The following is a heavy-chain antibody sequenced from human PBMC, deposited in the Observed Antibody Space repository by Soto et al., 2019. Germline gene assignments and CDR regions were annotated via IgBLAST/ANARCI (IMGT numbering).Heavy chain of an antibody. J-gene: IGHJ4*02. V-gene: IGHV3-7*01. D-gene: IGHD6-13*01. CDR2: IKQDGSEK. Sequence: EVQLVESGGGLVQPGGSLRLSCAASGFTFSRSWMSWVRQAPGKGLEWVAKIKQDGSEKYYVDSVKGRFTISRDNAKNSLYLQMNSLRADDTAVYFCARDLIPAAGFDHWGQGTLVTVSS. CDR3: ARDLIPAAGFDH. CDR1: GFTFSRSW.